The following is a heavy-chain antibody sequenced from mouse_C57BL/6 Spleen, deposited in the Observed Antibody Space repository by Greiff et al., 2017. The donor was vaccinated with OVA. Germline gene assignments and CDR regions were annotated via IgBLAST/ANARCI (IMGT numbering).Heavy chain of an antibody. D-gene: IGHD2-1*01. CDR3: ASGDGNHYAMDY. CDR1: GYTFTSYW. CDR2: IDPSDSET. Sequence: QVQLKQPGAELVRPGSSVKLSCKASGYTFTSYWMHWVKQRPIQGLEWIGNIDPSDSETHYNQKFKDKATLTVDKSSSTAYMQLSSLTSEDSAVYYCASGDGNHYAMDYWGQGTSVTVSS. V-gene: IGHV1-52*01. J-gene: IGHJ4*01.